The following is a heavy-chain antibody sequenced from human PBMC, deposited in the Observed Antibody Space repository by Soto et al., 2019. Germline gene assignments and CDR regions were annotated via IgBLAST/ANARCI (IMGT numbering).Heavy chain of an antibody. D-gene: IGHD3-22*01. CDR1: GYTFTSYG. J-gene: IGHJ1*01. CDR2: ISAYNGNT. Sequence: GASVKVSCKASGYTFTSYGISWVRQAPGQGLEWMGWISAYNGNTNYAQKLQGRVTMTTDTSTSTAYMELRSLRSDDTAVYYCARVSYYDSSGYYYQNWGQGTLVTSPQ. V-gene: IGHV1-18*01. CDR3: ARVSYYDSSGYYYQN.